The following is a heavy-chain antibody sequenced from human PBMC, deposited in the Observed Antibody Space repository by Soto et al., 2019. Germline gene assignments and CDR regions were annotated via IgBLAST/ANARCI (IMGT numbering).Heavy chain of an antibody. J-gene: IGHJ3*02. V-gene: IGHV3-23*01. CDR1: GFTFSSYA. D-gene: IGHD3-10*01. CDR3: AKPPPHYGSGSYYRGGWAFDI. Sequence: EVQLLESGGGLVQPGGSLRLSCAASGFTFSSYAMSWVRQAPGKGLEWVSAISGSGGSTYYADSVKGRFTISRDNSKNTLYLQMTSLRAEDTAVYYCAKPPPHYGSGSYYRGGWAFDIWGQGTMVTVSS. CDR2: ISGSGGST.